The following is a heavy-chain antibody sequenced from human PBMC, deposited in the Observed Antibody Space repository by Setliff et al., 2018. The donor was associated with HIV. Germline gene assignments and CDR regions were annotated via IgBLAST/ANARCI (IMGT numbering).Heavy chain of an antibody. CDR3: ARTITTFGVIGRGGRMDV. J-gene: IGHJ6*04. Sequence: SETLSLTCAVYGGSFSGYSWTWIRQSPGKGLEWIGEMNHSEHYYNPTLKSRVTISMDTSKNQFSLELSSVTAADTAPYYCARTITTFGVIGRGGRMDVWGKGTTVTVSS. CDR2: MNHSEH. V-gene: IGHV4-34*01. D-gene: IGHD3-3*01. CDR1: GGSFSGYS.